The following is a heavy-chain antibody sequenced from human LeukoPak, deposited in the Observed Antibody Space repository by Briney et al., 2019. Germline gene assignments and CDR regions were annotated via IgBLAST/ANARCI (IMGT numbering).Heavy chain of an antibody. CDR2: INHSGST. CDR1: GGSFSGYY. Sequence: SETLSLTCAVYGGSFSGYYWSWIRQPPGKGLEWIGEINHSGSTNYNPSLKSRVTISVDTSKNQFSLKLSSVTAADTAVYYCARLRFLEWLSTAHEYYYFDYWGQGTLVTVSS. D-gene: IGHD3-3*01. J-gene: IGHJ4*02. CDR3: ARLRFLEWLSTAHEYYYFDY. V-gene: IGHV4-34*01.